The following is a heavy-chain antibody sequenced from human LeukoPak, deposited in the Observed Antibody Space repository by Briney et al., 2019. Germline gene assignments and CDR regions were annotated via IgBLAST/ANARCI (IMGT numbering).Heavy chain of an antibody. V-gene: IGHV1-69*05. CDR3: ARGYCSGGSRSVRMGHYWYFDL. J-gene: IGHJ2*01. CDR2: IIPIFGTA. CDR1: GGTFSSYA. Sequence: SVKVSCKASGGTFSSYAISWVRQAPGQGLEWMGGIIPIFGTANYAQKFQGRVTITTDESTSTAYMELSSLRSEDTAVYYCARGYCSGGSRSVRMGHYWYFDLWGRGTLVTVSS. D-gene: IGHD2-15*01.